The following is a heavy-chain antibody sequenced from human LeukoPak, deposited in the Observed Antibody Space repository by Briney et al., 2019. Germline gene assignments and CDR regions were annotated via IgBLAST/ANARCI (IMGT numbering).Heavy chain of an antibody. CDR2: IVVGSGNT. J-gene: IGHJ6*02. CDR1: GFTFTSSA. CDR3: AAGDLAYCGGDCYPPYYYGMDV. V-gene: IGHV1-58*01. D-gene: IGHD2-21*02. Sequence: ASVKVSCKASGFTFTSSAVQWVRQARGQRLEWIGWIVVGSGNTNYAQKFQERVTITRDMSTSTAYMELSSLRSEDTAVYYCAAGDLAYCGGDCYPPYYYGMDVWGQGTTVTVSS.